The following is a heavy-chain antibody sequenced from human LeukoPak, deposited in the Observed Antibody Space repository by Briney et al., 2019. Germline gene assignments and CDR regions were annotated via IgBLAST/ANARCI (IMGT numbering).Heavy chain of an antibody. Sequence: PGGSLRLSCAASGFTFSAYSMNWVRLAPGKGLEWVSLISSSGNNIYYADSVKGRFTISRDNAKNSLYLQMNSLRAEDTAIYYCARADCSGGSCYYYYYYGLDVWGQGTTVTVSS. CDR2: ISSSGNNI. CDR1: GFTFSAYS. J-gene: IGHJ6*02. V-gene: IGHV3-21*01. CDR3: ARADCSGGSCYYYYYYGLDV. D-gene: IGHD2-15*01.